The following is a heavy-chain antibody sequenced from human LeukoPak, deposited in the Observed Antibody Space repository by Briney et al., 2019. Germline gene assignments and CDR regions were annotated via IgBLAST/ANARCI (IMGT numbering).Heavy chain of an antibody. V-gene: IGHV4-34*01. CDR2: INHSGST. Sequence: PSETLSLTCAVYGGSFSGYYWSWIRQPPGKGLEWIGEINHSGSTNYNPSLKSRVTISVDTSKNQFSLKLSSVTAADTAVYYCARANIVVVPAAIRGGVSGLPLYNWFDPWGQGTLVTVSS. D-gene: IGHD2-2*02. J-gene: IGHJ5*02. CDR3: ARANIVVVPAAIRGGVSGLPLYNWFDP. CDR1: GGSFSGYY.